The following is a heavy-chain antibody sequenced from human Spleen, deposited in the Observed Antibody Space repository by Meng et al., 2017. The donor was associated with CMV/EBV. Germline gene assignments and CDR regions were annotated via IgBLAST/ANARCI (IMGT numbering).Heavy chain of an antibody. Sequence: SGYAFNNAAKGWDRQAPGKGLEWVDGISGSGRSTYYADSVKRRCTVSRDNYKNTLYLQMNSLRAEDTDVYYCAKDRIIERATLDWFDPWGQGTLVTVSS. CDR1: GYAFNNAA. J-gene: IGHJ5*02. V-gene: IGHV3-23*01. CDR2: ISGSGRST. CDR3: AKDRIIERATLDWFDP. D-gene: IGHD5-24*01.